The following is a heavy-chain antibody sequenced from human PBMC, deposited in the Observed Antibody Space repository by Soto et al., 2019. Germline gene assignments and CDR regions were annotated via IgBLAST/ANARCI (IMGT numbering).Heavy chain of an antibody. CDR2: IYYGGTT. Sequence: EMQLVETGGGLIQPGGSLRLSCAASGFTVSDDHMSWARQAPGKGPEWVSVIYYGGTTYYADSVQGRFTISRDKSKNTLYLQMNDLRADDTAVYYCAREAAGFDIWGQGTMVTVSS. J-gene: IGHJ3*02. CDR1: GFTVSDDH. V-gene: IGHV3-53*02. CDR3: AREAAGFDI.